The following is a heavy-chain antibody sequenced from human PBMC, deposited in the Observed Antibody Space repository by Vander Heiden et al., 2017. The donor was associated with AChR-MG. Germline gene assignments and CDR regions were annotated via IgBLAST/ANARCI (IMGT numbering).Heavy chain of an antibody. CDR2: IGGGGRST. D-gene: IGHD4-17*01. Sequence: EVQLLESGGGLVQPGGSLRLSCPASGSTFSIHGMTWVRQAPGKGLEWVSAIGGGGRSTYYADSVKGRFTISRDNSKNTVYLQMNNLRAEDTAVYYCAKMGTGLRWRVVPNEYWGQGTLVTVSS. J-gene: IGHJ4*02. CDR1: GSTFSIHG. CDR3: AKMGTGLRWRVVPNEY. V-gene: IGHV3-23*01.